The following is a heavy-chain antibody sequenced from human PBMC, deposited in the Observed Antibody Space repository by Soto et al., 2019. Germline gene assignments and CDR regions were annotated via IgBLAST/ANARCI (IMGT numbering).Heavy chain of an antibody. CDR3: ARGGSSSDNGMDV. J-gene: IGHJ6*02. V-gene: IGHV3-48*02. Sequence: EVQLLESGGGLVQPGGSLRLSCAASGFTFSTYSMNWVLQAPGKGLEWVSYISSRRYTIYSVDYVKSRFTIYRDNAKNSLYLQMNSLRDEDTAVYYCARGGSSSDNGMDVWGQGTTVTVSS. CDR2: ISSRRYTI. CDR1: GFTFSTYS. D-gene: IGHD6-6*01.